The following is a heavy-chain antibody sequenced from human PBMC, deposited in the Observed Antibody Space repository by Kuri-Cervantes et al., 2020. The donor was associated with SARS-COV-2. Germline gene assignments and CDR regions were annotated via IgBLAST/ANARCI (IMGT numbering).Heavy chain of an antibody. Sequence: GRSLTLSCAASGFTFSSYAMHWVRQAPGQGLEWVAVISYDGSNKYYADSVKGRFTISRDNSKNTLFLQMDSLRAEDMGVYYCARDRAPSGMEDLGFFYYMDVWGKGTTVTVSS. J-gene: IGHJ6*03. CDR1: GFTFSSYA. V-gene: IGHV3-30*14. D-gene: IGHD2-15*01. CDR3: ARDRAPSGMEDLGFFYYMDV. CDR2: ISYDGSNK.